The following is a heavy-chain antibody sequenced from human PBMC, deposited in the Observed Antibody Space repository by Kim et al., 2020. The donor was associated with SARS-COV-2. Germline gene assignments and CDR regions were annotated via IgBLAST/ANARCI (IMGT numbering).Heavy chain of an antibody. J-gene: IGHJ3*02. CDR2: IIPMFGTT. CDR3: AREGYRDFDAFDI. V-gene: IGHV1-69*13. D-gene: IGHD4-17*01. Sequence: SVKVSCKASGGTFKNYAISWARQAPGQGLEWMGGIIPMFGTTNYAQNFQGRITITADEPTTTAYMELTSLRSEDTAVYYCAREGYRDFDAFDIWGQGTMGTVSS. CDR1: GGTFKNYA.